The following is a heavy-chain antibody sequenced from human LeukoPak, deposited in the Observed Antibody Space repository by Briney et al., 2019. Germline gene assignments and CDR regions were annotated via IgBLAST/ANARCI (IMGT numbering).Heavy chain of an antibody. Sequence: GGSLRLSCAASGFTFSSYAMSWVRQAPGKGLEWVSAISGSGGSTYYADSVKGRFTISRDNSKSTLYLQMNSLRAEDTAVYYCAKSALMWDLSTSFDDWGQGTLVTVSS. J-gene: IGHJ4*02. D-gene: IGHD1-26*01. CDR2: ISGSGGST. CDR1: GFTFSSYA. CDR3: AKSALMWDLSTSFDD. V-gene: IGHV3-23*01.